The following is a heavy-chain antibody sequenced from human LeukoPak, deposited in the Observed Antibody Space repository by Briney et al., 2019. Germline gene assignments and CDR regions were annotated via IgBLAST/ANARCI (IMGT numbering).Heavy chain of an antibody. CDR1: GFSFNNYV. J-gene: IGHJ4*02. V-gene: IGHV3-23*01. CDR2: ISGDGART. CDR3: AKTVVVITFRFDS. D-gene: IGHD2-21*01. Sequence: GSLRLSCAASGFSFNNYVMSWVRQAPGKGLEWVSAISGDGARTYYADSVKGRFTISRDNSKNTLDLQMNSLRAKDTAIYYCAKTVVVITFRFDSWGQGSLVTVSS.